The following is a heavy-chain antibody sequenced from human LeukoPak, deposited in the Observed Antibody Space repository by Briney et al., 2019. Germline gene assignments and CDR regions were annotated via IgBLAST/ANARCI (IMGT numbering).Heavy chain of an antibody. CDR3: TRVGYIDEGIDY. CDR1: GFPFSSYW. J-gene: IGHJ4*02. Sequence: GGSLRLSCVASGFPFSSYWMTWVRQAPGKGLEWVANIKQDGSKKSYMDSVKGRFTISRDNAKNSLYLQMNSLRAEDTAIYYCTRVGYIDEGIDYWGQGTLVTVSS. V-gene: IGHV3-7*04. CDR2: IKQDGSKK. D-gene: IGHD5-24*01.